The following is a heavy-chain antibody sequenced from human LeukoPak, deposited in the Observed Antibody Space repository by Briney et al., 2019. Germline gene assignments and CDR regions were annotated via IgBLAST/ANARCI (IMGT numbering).Heavy chain of an antibody. J-gene: IGHJ2*01. D-gene: IGHD4-23*01. CDR3: ARGLDGNSIWYFDL. CDR2: INSDGSST. CDR1: RFTFSTYW. V-gene: IGHV3-74*01. Sequence: PGGSLRLSCAASRFTFSTYWMHWVRQAPGKGLVWVSRINSDGSSTGYADSVKGRFTISRDNAKNSLYLQMNSLRVEDTAVYYCARGLDGNSIWYFDLWGRGTLVTVSS.